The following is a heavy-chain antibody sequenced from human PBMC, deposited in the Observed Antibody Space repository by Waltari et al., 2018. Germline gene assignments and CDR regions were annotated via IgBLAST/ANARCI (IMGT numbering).Heavy chain of an antibody. CDR3: ARRASSGYYFDY. CDR2: ISGSSGST. D-gene: IGHD3-16*02. V-gene: IGHV4-38-2*01. Sequence: QVQLQESGPGLVKPSETLSLTCAVSGYSISSGYYWGWIRQPPGKGLDYIGDISGSSGSTYYNPSLKSRVTISKDTSKNHFSLKLSSVTAADTAVYYCARRASSGYYFDYWGQGVLVTVSS. CDR1: GYSISSGYY. J-gene: IGHJ4*02.